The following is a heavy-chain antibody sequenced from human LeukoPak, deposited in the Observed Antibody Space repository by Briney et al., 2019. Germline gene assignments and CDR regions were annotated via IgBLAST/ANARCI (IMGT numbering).Heavy chain of an antibody. Sequence: ASVKVSCKASGYTFTGYYIHWVRQAPGQGLEWMGWINPSSGDRNYAQKFQGRVTMTSDTSVSTAYMDLIRLESGDTAVYYCATRGGYFDNWGQGTLVAVSS. V-gene: IGHV1-2*02. D-gene: IGHD3-16*01. CDR3: ATRGGYFDN. CDR1: GYTFTGYY. CDR2: INPSSGDR. J-gene: IGHJ4*02.